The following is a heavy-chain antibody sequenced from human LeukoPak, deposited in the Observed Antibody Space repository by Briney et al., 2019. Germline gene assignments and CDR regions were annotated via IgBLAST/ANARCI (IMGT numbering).Heavy chain of an antibody. Sequence: PGGSLRLSCAASGFTFSTYDMNWVRQAPGKGLEWVSYISFSGTTMYYADSVKGRFTISRDNAKNSLYLQMNSLRAEDTAVYYCARGTLNIPGEHGAFDYWGQGTLVTVSS. CDR3: ARGTLNIPGEHGAFDY. CDR1: GFTFSTYD. D-gene: IGHD1-14*01. J-gene: IGHJ4*02. CDR2: ISFSGTTM. V-gene: IGHV3-48*03.